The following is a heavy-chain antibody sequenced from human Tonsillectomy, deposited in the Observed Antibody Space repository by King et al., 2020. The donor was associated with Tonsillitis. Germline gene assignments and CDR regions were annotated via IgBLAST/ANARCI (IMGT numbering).Heavy chain of an antibody. CDR2: TSNGSLT. V-gene: IGHV3-53*01. CDR3: ARDLNY. CDR1: GFFVSNNY. J-gene: IGHJ4*02. Sequence: VQLVESGGGLIQPGGSLRLSCAVSGFFVSNNYVSWVRQASGRVLEGVAVTSNGSLTHYADSMKGRFTVSSDNSKNTLSLQMNGLRPEDTAVYFCARDLNYWGQGTLVTVSS.